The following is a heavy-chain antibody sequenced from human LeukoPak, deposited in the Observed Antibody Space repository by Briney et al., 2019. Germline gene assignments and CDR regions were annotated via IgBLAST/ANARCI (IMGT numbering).Heavy chain of an antibody. CDR3: ARGDFDWVLFDF. D-gene: IGHD3-9*01. J-gene: IGHJ4*02. CDR1: GYTFTGYY. CDR2: INPNTGGT. Sequence: ASVKVSCKASGYTFTGYYMHWVRQAPGHGLEWMGWINPNTGGTNYAQKFQGRVTMTRDTSATTAYMDLTSLKSDDTAVYYCARGDFDWVLFDFWGQGTLVTVSS. V-gene: IGHV1-2*02.